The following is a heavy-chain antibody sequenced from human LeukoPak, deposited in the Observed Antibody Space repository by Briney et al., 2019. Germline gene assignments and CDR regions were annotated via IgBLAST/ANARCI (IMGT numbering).Heavy chain of an antibody. CDR3: AKGPRTVRFGDRHKGMFDY. D-gene: IGHD3-10*01. V-gene: IGHV3-23*01. CDR2: ISGSGDKS. CDR1: GFTFGSYG. Sequence: GGSLRLSCAASGFTFGSYGLNWVRQAPGKGLEWVSVISGSGDKSYYTDSVKGRFTVSRDNSKNTVYLQMNSLRAEDTAVYYCAKGPRTVRFGDRHKGMFDYWGQGTLVTVSS. J-gene: IGHJ4*02.